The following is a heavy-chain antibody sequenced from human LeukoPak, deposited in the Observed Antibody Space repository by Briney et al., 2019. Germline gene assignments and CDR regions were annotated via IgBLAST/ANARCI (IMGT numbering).Heavy chain of an antibody. V-gene: IGHV2-70*11. CDR2: IDWDDDK. D-gene: IGHD6-19*01. Sequence: SGPTLVNPPQTLTLTCTFSGFSLSTSGMCVSWIRQPPGKALEWLARIDWDDDKYYSTSLKTRLTISKDTSKNQVVLTMTNMDPVDTATYYCARTAIIAVAGTRDAFDIWGQGTMVTVSS. CDR1: GFSLSTSGMC. CDR3: ARTAIIAVAGTRDAFDI. J-gene: IGHJ3*02.